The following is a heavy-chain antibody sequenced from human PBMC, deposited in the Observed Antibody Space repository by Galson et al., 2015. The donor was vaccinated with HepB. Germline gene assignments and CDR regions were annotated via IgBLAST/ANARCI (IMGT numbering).Heavy chain of an antibody. CDR2: ISSSSSYT. J-gene: IGHJ4*02. D-gene: IGHD4-11*01. Sequence: SLRLSCAASGFTFSDYYMSWIRQAPGKGLEWVSYISSSSSYTNYADSVKGRFTISRDNAKNSLYLQMNSLRAEDTAVYYCARTRSQYSHIDYWGQGTLVTVSS. CDR1: GFTFSDYY. CDR3: ARTRSQYSHIDY. V-gene: IGHV3-11*03.